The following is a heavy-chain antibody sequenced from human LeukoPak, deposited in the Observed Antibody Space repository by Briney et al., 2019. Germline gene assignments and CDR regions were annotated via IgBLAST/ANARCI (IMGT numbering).Heavy chain of an antibody. CDR1: GYTFTSYG. CDR3: ARLIWSGYFFSIGETENAFDI. J-gene: IGHJ3*02. V-gene: IGHV1-18*01. Sequence: ASVKVSCKASGYTFTSYGISWVRQAPGQGLEWMGWISAYNGNTNYAQKLQGRVTMTTDASTSTAYMELRSLRSDDTAVYYCARLIWSGYFFSIGETENAFDIWGQGTMVTVSS. CDR2: ISAYNGNT. D-gene: IGHD3-3*01.